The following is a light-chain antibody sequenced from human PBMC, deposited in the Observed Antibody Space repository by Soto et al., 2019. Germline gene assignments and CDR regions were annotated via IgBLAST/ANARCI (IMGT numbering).Light chain of an antibody. J-gene: IGLJ3*02. CDR2: LNSDGSH. Sequence: QSVLTQSPSACASLVASVKLTCILSSGHSSYAIAWHQQQPEKGPRYLMKLNSDGSHSKGDGIPDRFSGSSSGAERYLTISSLQSEDEADYYCQTWGTGIHWVFGGGTKLTVL. CDR1: SGHSSYA. V-gene: IGLV4-69*01. CDR3: QTWGTGIHWV.